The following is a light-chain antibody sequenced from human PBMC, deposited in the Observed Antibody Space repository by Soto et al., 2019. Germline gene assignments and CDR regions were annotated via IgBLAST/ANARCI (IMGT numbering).Light chain of an antibody. CDR1: SANIGAAYN. CDR2: GNS. Sequence: QSALTQSPSVSGAKGPKVTRSCTGSSANIGAAYNVDWYQQLPWTAHKLLIYGNSNWPSGVPARSYRSKAGTSASLAIAGLQAEHEGDYYCQSYDSSLSGYVFGTGTKVTVL. CDR3: QSYDSSLSGYV. J-gene: IGLJ1*01. V-gene: IGLV1-40*01.